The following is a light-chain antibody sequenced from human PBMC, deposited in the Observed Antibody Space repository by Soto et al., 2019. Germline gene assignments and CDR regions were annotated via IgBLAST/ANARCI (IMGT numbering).Light chain of an antibody. V-gene: IGLV1-51*02. CDR3: GTWDSGLNAGV. J-gene: IGLJ3*02. CDR2: ENN. Sequence: QSVLTQPPSVSAAPGQKVTISCSGSSSNIGSHYVFWYQQLPGTSPRLLIYENNKRPSGIPDRFSGSKSGTSATLGITGLQTGDEVDYYCGTWDSGLNAGVFGGGTKLTVL. CDR1: SSNIGSHY.